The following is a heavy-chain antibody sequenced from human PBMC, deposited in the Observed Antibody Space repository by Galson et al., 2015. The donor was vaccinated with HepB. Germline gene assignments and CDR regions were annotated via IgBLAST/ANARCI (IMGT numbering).Heavy chain of an antibody. CDR1: DFSFSNFG. V-gene: IGHV3-33*01. D-gene: IGHD6-19*01. J-gene: IGHJ4*02. CDR3: ARGGLWAVAGEFDY. CDR2: TWFGGTNK. Sequence: SLRLSYATSDFSFSNFGMHWVRQAPGKGLEWVAVTWFGGTNKYYADSVKGRFTISRDNSKNTLYLQVNSLRAEDTAVYYCARGGLWAVAGEFDYWGQGTLVTVSS.